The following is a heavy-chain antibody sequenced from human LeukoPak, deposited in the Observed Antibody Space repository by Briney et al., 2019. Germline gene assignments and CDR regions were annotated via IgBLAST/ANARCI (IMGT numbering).Heavy chain of an antibody. CDR2: ISYASDT. V-gene: IGHV3-23*01. CDR3: AKGGISEDGLDS. J-gene: IGHJ4*02. CDR1: GFTFRTSS. D-gene: IGHD1-14*01. Sequence: GGSLRLSCAASGFTFRTSSMTWVRQAPGEGLDWVSSISYASDTYYAGSVKGRFTISRDNSKNTLYLHINSLRAEDMAVYYCAKGGISEDGLDSWGQGTLVTVSS.